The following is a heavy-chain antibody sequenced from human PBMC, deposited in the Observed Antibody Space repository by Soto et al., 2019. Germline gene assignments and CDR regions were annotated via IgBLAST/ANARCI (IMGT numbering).Heavy chain of an antibody. CDR1: GYSFTNND. V-gene: IGHV1-8*01. D-gene: IGHD3-16*01. CDR2: MNPGSGGT. CDR3: ARMATFGSLNWFDP. J-gene: IGHJ5*02. Sequence: GASGKVSCKASGYSFTNNDVSWVRQATGQGLEWMGWMNPGSGGTGYAQKFQGRVTMTRDISIATAYMELSSLRSDDTAIYYCARMATFGSLNWFDPWGQGTLVTVS.